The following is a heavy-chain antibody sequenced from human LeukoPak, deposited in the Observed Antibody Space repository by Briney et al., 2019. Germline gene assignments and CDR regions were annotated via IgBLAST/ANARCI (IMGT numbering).Heavy chain of an antibody. Sequence: GGSLRLSCAASGFTFSSYAMSWVRQAPGKGLEWVSAISGSGGGTYYADSVKGRFTISRDNSKNTLYLQMNSLRAEDTAVYYCAKDGFGDFWSGSNYWGQGTLVTVSS. CDR2: ISGSGGGT. CDR3: AKDGFGDFWSGSNY. J-gene: IGHJ4*02. V-gene: IGHV3-23*01. CDR1: GFTFSSYA. D-gene: IGHD3-3*01.